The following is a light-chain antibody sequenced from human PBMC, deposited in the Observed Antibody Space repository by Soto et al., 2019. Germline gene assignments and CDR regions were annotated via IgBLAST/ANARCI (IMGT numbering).Light chain of an antibody. Sequence: DIQMTQSPSTLSASVCDSVTITCRASQNIRNWLAWYQQKPGKAPKLMIYDASSLESGVPSRFSGSGSGTEFTLTISSLQPDDFATYYCQQYNSYSGTFGQGTKVDIK. V-gene: IGKV1-5*01. J-gene: IGKJ1*01. CDR1: QNIRNW. CDR3: QQYNSYSGT. CDR2: DAS.